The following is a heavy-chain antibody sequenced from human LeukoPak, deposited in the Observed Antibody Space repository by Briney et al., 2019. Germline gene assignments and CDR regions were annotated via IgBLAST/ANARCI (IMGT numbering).Heavy chain of an antibody. CDR3: AKDVSASWFDP. Sequence: AGSLRLSCAASGFIFSSYGMHWVCQGPAQGLGWVAFIRYDGSDKYYVDSVKGHFTISRDNSKNTLYLQMNSLRAEDTAVYYCAKDVSASWFDPWGQGTLVTVSS. D-gene: IGHD2/OR15-2a*01. J-gene: IGHJ5*02. CDR2: IRYDGSDK. V-gene: IGHV3-30*02. CDR1: GFIFSSYG.